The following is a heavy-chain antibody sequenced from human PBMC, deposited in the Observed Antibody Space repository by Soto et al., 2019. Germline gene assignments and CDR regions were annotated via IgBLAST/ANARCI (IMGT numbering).Heavy chain of an antibody. Sequence: QVELVQSGAEVKKPGASVKVSCKASGYTFPSSTISWLRQAPGQGLEWMGWINAYNGDTKYARRLQGRATMTTDTSTNTVNLELASLTSEDTAIYYGESANYGDSDYWGQGPQVTVSS. D-gene: IGHD4-17*01. J-gene: IGHJ4*02. V-gene: IGHV1-18*01. CDR3: ESANYGDSDY. CDR1: GYTFPSST. CDR2: INAYNGDT.